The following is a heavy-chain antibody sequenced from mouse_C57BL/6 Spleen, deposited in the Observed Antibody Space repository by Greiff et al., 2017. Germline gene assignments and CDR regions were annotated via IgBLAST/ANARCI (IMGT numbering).Heavy chain of an antibody. D-gene: IGHD1-1*01. CDR2: INPSSGYT. Sequence: QVQLQQSGAELAKPGASVKLSCKASGYTFTSYWMHWVKQRPGQGLEWIGYINPSSGYTKYNQKFKDKATLTADKSSSTAYMQLSSLRYEDSAVDYWARGSTTVVGYFDVWGTGTTVTVSS. V-gene: IGHV1-7*01. J-gene: IGHJ1*03. CDR1: GYTFTSYW. CDR3: ARGSTTVVGYFDV.